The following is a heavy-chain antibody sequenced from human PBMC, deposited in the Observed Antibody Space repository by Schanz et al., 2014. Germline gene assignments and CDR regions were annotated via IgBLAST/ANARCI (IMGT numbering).Heavy chain of an antibody. Sequence: QVQLVESGGGVVQPGRSLRLSCAASGFTFSSYDMHWVRQAPGKGLEWVAIIWYDGSNKYYADSVKGRFTISRDNSKNTLFLQMSSLRAEDTAVYYCARDGDFDYWGQGTLVTVSS. CDR2: IWYDGSNK. CDR1: GFTFSSYD. CDR3: ARDGDFDY. V-gene: IGHV3-33*01. J-gene: IGHJ4*02.